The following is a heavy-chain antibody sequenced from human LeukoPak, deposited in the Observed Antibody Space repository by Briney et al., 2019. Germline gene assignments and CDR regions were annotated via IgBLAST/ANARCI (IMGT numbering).Heavy chain of an antibody. CDR2: IYTSGST. Sequence: PSETLSLTCTVSGGSISSGSYYWSWIRQPAGKGLEWIGRIYTSGSTNYNPSLKSRVTISVDTSKNQFSLKLSSVTAADTAVYYCARLTMVRGVIHWGQGTLVTVSS. J-gene: IGHJ4*02. D-gene: IGHD3-10*01. CDR3: ARLTMVRGVIH. CDR1: GGSISSGSYY. V-gene: IGHV4-61*02.